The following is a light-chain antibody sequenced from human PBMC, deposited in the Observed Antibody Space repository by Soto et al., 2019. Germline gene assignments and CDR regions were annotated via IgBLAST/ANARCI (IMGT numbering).Light chain of an antibody. CDR1: QSLVSSDGNTY. Sequence: DVVMTQSPLSLPVTLGQPASISCRSSQSLVSSDGNTYLHWFQQRPGQPPRRLIYEVSKRDSGVPDKFSGSGSGTDFTLKISSVEAEDVGVYYCMQGSHFPPWTFGQGTKVEIK. CDR2: EVS. J-gene: IGKJ1*01. V-gene: IGKV2-30*01. CDR3: MQGSHFPPWT.